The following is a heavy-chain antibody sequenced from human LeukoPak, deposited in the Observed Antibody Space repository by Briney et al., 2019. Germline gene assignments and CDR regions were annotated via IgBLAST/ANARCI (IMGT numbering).Heavy chain of an antibody. CDR3: AREDPPDYYYYGMDV. V-gene: IGHV4-4*02. CDR1: GGSISSSNW. CDR2: ISDSGST. J-gene: IGHJ6*02. Sequence: PSGTLSLTCAVSGGSISSSNWWSWVRQPPGKGLEWIGEISDSGSTNYNPSLKSRLTISVDKSKNQFSLKLSSVTAADTAVYYCAREDPPDYYYYGMDVWGQGTTVTVSS.